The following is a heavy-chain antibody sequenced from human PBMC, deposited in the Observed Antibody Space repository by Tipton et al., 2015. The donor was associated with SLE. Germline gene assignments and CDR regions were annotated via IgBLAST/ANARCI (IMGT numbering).Heavy chain of an antibody. D-gene: IGHD2-21*01. J-gene: IGHJ3*02. Sequence: SLRLSCAASGFTFSSYAMSWVRQAPGKGLEWVSTISGSGGSTYYADSVKGRSTISRDNSKNTLYLQMNSLRAEDTAVYYCAKLWWLVRGAFDIWGQGTMVTVSS. CDR2: ISGSGGST. V-gene: IGHV3-23*01. CDR3: AKLWWLVRGAFDI. CDR1: GFTFSSYA.